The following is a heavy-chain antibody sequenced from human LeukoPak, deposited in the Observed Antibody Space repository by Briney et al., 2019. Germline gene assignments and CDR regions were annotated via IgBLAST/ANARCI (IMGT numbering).Heavy chain of an antibody. D-gene: IGHD6-6*01. Sequence: ASVKLSCKASGYTFTSYGISWVRQAPGQGLKWMGWISAYNGNTNYAQKLHVRVTMTTDTSTSTAYRELRSLRSEDTAVYYCARGSSSWGSDYWGQGTLVSDSS. CDR3: ARGSSSWGSDY. CDR2: ISAYNGNT. CDR1: GYTFTSYG. V-gene: IGHV1-18*01. J-gene: IGHJ4*02.